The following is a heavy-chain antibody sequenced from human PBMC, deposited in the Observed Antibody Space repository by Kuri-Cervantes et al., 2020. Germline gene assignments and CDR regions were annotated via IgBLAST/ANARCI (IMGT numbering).Heavy chain of an antibody. D-gene: IGHD6-19*01. V-gene: IGHV4-34*01. Sequence: SETLSLTCAVYGGSFSGYYWSWIRQPPGKGLEWIGEINHSGSTNYNPSLKSRVTISVDTSKNQFSLKLSSVTAADTAVYYCARESVAGTSLSYYYGMDVWGQGTTVPSP. J-gene: IGHJ6*02. CDR3: ARESVAGTSLSYYYGMDV. CDR1: GGSFSGYY. CDR2: INHSGST.